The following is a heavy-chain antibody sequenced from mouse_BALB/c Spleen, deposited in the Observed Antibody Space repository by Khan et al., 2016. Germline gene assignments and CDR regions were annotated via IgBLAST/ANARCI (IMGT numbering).Heavy chain of an antibody. V-gene: IGHV2-6-7*01. J-gene: IGHJ3*01. CDR2: IWGDGST. D-gene: IGHD2-4*01. Sequence: QVQLQQPGPGLVAPSQSLSITCTVSGFSVTGFPVYWVRQPPGKGLVWLGVIWGDGSTDYDSALKSRLSISKDDSTSQVFLQMNSLQTDDTASDYCGSYYEYDGGLACWGHGALVPVSA. CDR1: GFSVTGFP. CDR3: GSYYEYDGGLAC.